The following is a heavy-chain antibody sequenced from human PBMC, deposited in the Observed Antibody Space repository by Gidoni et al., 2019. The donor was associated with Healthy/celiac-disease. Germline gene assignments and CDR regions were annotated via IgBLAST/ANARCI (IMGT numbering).Heavy chain of an antibody. CDR3: AREGYYDSSGYYQRYYFDY. J-gene: IGHJ4*02. Sequence: QVQLQESGPGLVKPSQTLSLTCTVSGGSISSGGYYWSWTRQHPGKGLEWIGYIYYSGSTYYNPSLKSRVTISVDTSKNQFSLKLSSGTAADTAVYYCAREGYYDSSGYYQRYYFDYWGQGTLVTVSS. V-gene: IGHV4-31*03. CDR2: IYYSGST. CDR1: GGSISSGGYY. D-gene: IGHD3-22*01.